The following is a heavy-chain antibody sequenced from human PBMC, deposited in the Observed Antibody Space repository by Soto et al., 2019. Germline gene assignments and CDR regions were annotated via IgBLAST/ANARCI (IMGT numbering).Heavy chain of an antibody. J-gene: IGHJ3*02. D-gene: IGHD2-15*01. V-gene: IGHV4-30-4*01. CDR2: IYYSGST. Sequence: SETLSLTCTVSGGSISSGDYYWSWIRQPPGKGLEWIGYIYYSGSTYYNPSLKSRVTISVDTSKNQFSLKLSSVTAADTAVYYCARDIVVVVAAAPAFDIWGQGTMVT. CDR3: ARDIVVVVAAAPAFDI. CDR1: GGSISSGDYY.